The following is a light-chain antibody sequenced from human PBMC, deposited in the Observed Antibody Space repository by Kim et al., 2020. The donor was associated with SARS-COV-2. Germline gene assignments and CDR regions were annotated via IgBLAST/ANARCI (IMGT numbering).Light chain of an antibody. CDR3: QAWDSRTSTWV. CDR2: QDN. CDR1: ELGDKY. V-gene: IGLV3-1*01. J-gene: IGLJ3*02. Sequence: PGHTANITCSGNELGDKYVCWYQQKPGQSPVLVIYQDNKWPSGIPERFSGANSGDTATLTISGTQALDEADYYCQAWDSRTSTWVFGGGTQLTVL.